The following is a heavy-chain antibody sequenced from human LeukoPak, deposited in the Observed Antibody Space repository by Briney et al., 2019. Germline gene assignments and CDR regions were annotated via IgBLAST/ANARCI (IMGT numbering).Heavy chain of an antibody. V-gene: IGHV5-51*01. CDR1: GYSFTSYW. CDR2: IYPGDSDT. CDR3: ARQTGIAAAVNVNWFDP. J-gene: IGHJ5*02. D-gene: IGHD6-13*01. Sequence: GESLKISCKGSGYSFTSYWIGRVRQMPGKGLEWMGIIYPGDSDTRYSPSFQGQVTISADKSISTAYLQWSSLKASDTAMYYCARQTGIAAAVNVNWFDPWGQGTLVTVSS.